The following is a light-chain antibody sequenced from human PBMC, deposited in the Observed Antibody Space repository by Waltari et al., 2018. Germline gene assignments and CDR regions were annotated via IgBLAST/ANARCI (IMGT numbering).Light chain of an antibody. CDR1: DLGTTN. CDR3: QVWDPNGDHLVV. V-gene: IGLV3-21*04. J-gene: IGLJ2*01. Sequence: SYVLTQAPSVSVAPGQTARITCGGNDLGTTNVHWYQQKPGQAPIVVIYYDSDRPSGIPGRFSGSYSENTATLTISRVEAVDEADYFCQVWDPNGDHLVVFGGGTKLTVL. CDR2: YDS.